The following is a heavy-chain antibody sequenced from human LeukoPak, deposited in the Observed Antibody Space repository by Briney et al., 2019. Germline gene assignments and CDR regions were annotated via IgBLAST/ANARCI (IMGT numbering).Heavy chain of an antibody. Sequence: ASVKVSCKASGYTFTSYGISWVRQAPGQGLEWMGWISAYNGNTNYAQKLQGRVTMTTDTSTSTAYMELRSLRSDDTAVYYCARGPEYYDFWSGLIGPEDVWGQGTTVTVSS. CDR3: ARGPEYYDFWSGLIGPEDV. V-gene: IGHV1-18*01. D-gene: IGHD3-3*01. CDR2: ISAYNGNT. CDR1: GYTFTSYG. J-gene: IGHJ6*02.